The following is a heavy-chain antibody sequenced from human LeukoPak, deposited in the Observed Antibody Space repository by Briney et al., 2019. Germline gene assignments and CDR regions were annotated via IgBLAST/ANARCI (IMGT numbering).Heavy chain of an antibody. Sequence: PGGSLRLSCAASGFTFSSYAMSWVRQAPGKGLEWDSSISSSSTYMYYADSVKGRYTISRDNAKNTLYLQMNSLRAEDTAVYYCATGSGWGAIDYWGQGTLVTVSS. V-gene: IGHV3-21*01. CDR1: GFTFSSYA. CDR3: ATGSGWGAIDY. J-gene: IGHJ4*02. CDR2: ISSSSTYM. D-gene: IGHD6-19*01.